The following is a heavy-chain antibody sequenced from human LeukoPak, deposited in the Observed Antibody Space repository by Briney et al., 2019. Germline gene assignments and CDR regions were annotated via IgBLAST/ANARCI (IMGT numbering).Heavy chain of an antibody. CDR3: ARDFLWVRVRLVVTAPYYYYYYGMDV. J-gene: IGHJ6*02. Sequence: AASVKVSCKASGYTFTSYGISWVRQAPGQGLEWMGWISAYNGNTNYAQKLQGRVTMTTDTSTSTAYMELRSLRSDDTAVYYCARDFLWVRVRLVVTAPYYYYYYGMDVWGQGTTVTVSS. CDR1: GYTFTSYG. V-gene: IGHV1-18*01. CDR2: ISAYNGNT. D-gene: IGHD2-21*02.